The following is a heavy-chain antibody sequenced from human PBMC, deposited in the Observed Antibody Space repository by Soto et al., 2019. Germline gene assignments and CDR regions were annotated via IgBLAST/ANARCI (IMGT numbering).Heavy chain of an antibody. V-gene: IGHV4-34*01. CDR1: GGSFSGYY. Sequence: SETLSLTCAVYGGSFSGYYWSWIRQPPGKGLEWIGEINHSGSTNHNPSLKSRVTISVDTSKNQFSLKLSSVTAADTAVYYCTRVAGQKLYYHGMDVWGQGTTVTVSS. CDR2: INHSGST. D-gene: IGHD6-19*01. J-gene: IGHJ6*02. CDR3: TRVAGQKLYYHGMDV.